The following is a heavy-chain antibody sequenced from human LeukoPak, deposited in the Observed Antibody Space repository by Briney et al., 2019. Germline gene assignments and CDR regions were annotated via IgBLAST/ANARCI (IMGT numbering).Heavy chain of an antibody. D-gene: IGHD5-18*01. V-gene: IGHV3-9*01. CDR1: GFTFDDYA. CDR2: ISWNSGSI. J-gene: IGHJ4*02. Sequence: GRSLRLSCAASGFTFDDYAMHWVRQAPGKGLEWVSGISWNSGSIGYADSAKGRFTISRDNAKNSLYLQMNSLRAEDTALYYCAKDKVAAMAETFDYWGQGTLVTVSS. CDR3: AKDKVAAMAETFDY.